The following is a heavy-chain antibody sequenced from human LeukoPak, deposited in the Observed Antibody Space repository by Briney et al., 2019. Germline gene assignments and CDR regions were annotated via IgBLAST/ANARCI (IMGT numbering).Heavy chain of an antibody. Sequence: SETLSLTCAVYGGSFSGYYWSWIRQPPGKGLEWIGEINHSESTNYNPSLKSRVTVSVDTSKNQFSLKLTSVTAADTAVYYCATRPDGPGWFDPWGQGTLVTVSS. V-gene: IGHV4-34*01. CDR3: ATRPDGPGWFDP. D-gene: IGHD2-8*01. J-gene: IGHJ5*02. CDR1: GGSFSGYY. CDR2: INHSEST.